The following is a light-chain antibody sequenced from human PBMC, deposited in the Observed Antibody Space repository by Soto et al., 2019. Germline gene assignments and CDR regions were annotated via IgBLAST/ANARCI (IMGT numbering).Light chain of an antibody. CDR3: LLSYSGARPYV. J-gene: IGLJ1*01. Sequence: QAVVTQEPSLTVSPGGTVTLTCGSSTGAVTSGHYPYWFQQKPGQAPRTLIYDTSNKHSWTPARFSGSLLGGKAALTLSGAQPEAEAEYYCLLSYSGARPYVFGTGTKLTVL. V-gene: IGLV7-46*01. CDR1: TGAVTSGHY. CDR2: DTS.